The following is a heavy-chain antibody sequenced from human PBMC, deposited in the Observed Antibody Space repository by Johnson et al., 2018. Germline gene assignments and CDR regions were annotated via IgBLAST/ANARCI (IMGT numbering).Heavy chain of an antibody. D-gene: IGHD1-26*01. CDR3: ARDSYRAFDI. V-gene: IGHV3-23*04. CDR1: GFTFSSYA. CDR2: VSASGGRT. Sequence: EVQLVESGGGLVQPGGSLRLSCAASGFTFSSYAMTWVRQAPGKGLEWVSSVSASGGRTDYADSVKGRFTISRDNSKNTLYLQMNSLRAEDTAVYYCARDSYRAFDIWGQGTMVTVSS. J-gene: IGHJ3*02.